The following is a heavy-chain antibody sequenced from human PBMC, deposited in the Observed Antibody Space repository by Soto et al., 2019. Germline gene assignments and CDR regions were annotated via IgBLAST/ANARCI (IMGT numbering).Heavy chain of an antibody. CDR2: ISDVGTYT. J-gene: IGHJ4*02. CDR1: GFTLNDYS. V-gene: IGHV3-21*02. Sequence: EAQLVESGGGLVKPGESLRLCCAASGFTLNDYSMNWVRQAPGKGLEWVSSISDVGTYTFYADSVQGRFTVSRDNANNLLYLQMNSLRAEDTAVYYCARDTVLATIGYFDSWGQGTLVTVSS. CDR3: ARDTVLATIGYFDS. D-gene: IGHD1-26*01.